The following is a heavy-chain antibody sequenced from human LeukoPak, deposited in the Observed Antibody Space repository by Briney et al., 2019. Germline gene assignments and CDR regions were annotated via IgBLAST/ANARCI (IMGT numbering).Heavy chain of an antibody. CDR3: AREGIVGANADY. J-gene: IGHJ4*02. Sequence: SETLSLTCTVSGGSISSSSYYWSWIRQPPGKWLEWIGEINHSGSTNYNPSLKSRVTISVDTSKNQFSLKLSSVTAADTAVYYCAREGIVGANADYWGQGTLVTVSS. D-gene: IGHD1-26*01. V-gene: IGHV4-39*07. CDR1: GGSISSSSYY. CDR2: INHSGST.